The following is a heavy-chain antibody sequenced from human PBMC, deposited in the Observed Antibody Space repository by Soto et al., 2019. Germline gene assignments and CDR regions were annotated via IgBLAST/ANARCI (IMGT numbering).Heavy chain of an antibody. V-gene: IGHV3-23*01. D-gene: IGHD2-2*01. CDR3: AKGIVIVPASSPVGYIDY. Sequence: QAGGSLRLSCAASGFTFSNYAMTWVRQAPGKGLEWVSTISGNDGSTYYADSVKGRFTISRDNSKNTLYLQMSSLRAEDTAVYYCAKGIVIVPASSPVGYIDYWGQGTLVTVSS. CDR2: ISGNDGST. J-gene: IGHJ4*02. CDR1: GFTFSNYA.